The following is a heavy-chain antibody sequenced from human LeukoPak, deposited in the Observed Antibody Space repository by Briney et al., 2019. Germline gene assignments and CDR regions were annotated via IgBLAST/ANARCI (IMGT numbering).Heavy chain of an antibody. CDR3: ARMSADAFDI. Sequence: SETLSLTCAVYGGSFSGYYWSWIRQPPGKGLGWIGEINHSGSTNYNPSLKSRVTISVDTSKNQFSLKLSSVTAADTAVYYCARMSADAFDIWGQGTMVTVSS. CDR1: GGSFSGYY. CDR2: INHSGST. V-gene: IGHV4-34*01. J-gene: IGHJ3*02.